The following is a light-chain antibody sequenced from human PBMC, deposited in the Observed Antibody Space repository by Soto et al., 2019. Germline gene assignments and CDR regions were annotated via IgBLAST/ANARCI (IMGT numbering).Light chain of an antibody. CDR1: QSLVHDDGNTY. CDR3: MAGTQFPFT. V-gene: IGKV2-24*01. J-gene: IGKJ3*01. Sequence: DIVMTQTPLSSSVTLGQPASISCRSSQSLVHDDGNTYLSWLQQRPGQPTRLLIYEISNRFSGVTDRFSGSGAGTDFTLKISRVEAEDVGVYYCMAGTQFPFTFGPGTRVDIK. CDR2: EIS.